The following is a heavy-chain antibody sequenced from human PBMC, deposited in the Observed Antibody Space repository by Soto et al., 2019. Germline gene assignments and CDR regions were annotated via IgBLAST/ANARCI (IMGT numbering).Heavy chain of an antibody. Sequence: QVQLVQSGAAVKKPGSSVKVSCKAAGGSLTSYTFSWVRQAPGQGLEWMGKIVPILDLTEYAPNFQGRVTITADKSTSTSYLELSGLRSEDTAVYYCATEKGGVLMWFGEMDWGQGTLVTVSS. CDR3: ATEKGGVLMWFGEMD. V-gene: IGHV1-69*08. CDR1: GGSLTSYT. CDR2: IVPILDLT. J-gene: IGHJ4*02. D-gene: IGHD3-10*01.